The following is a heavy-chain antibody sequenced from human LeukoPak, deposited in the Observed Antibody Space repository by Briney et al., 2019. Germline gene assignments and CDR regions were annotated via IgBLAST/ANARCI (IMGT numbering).Heavy chain of an antibody. Sequence: SETLSLTCTVSSASITSSPYFWGWIRQSPGKGLEWIGSISYSGTTYYNPSLKSRVTISVDTSKNQFSLKLSSVTAADTAVYYCTRGSIAYYYMDVWGKGTTVTISS. CDR1: SASITSSPYF. D-gene: IGHD3-22*01. J-gene: IGHJ6*03. CDR2: ISYSGTT. V-gene: IGHV4-39*07. CDR3: TRGSIAYYYMDV.